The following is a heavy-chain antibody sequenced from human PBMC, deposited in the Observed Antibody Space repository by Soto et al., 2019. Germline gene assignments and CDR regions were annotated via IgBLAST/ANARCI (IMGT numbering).Heavy chain of an antibody. CDR3: ARESHDILTGPPWVWYFDL. CDR2: INDRGSI. CDR1: GGSFSGYY. Sequence: QVRLQQWGAGPLRPLETLSLTCGVSGGSFSGYYWAWIRQSPGKGLEWIGEINDRGSINYNPSLKSRVSSSVDTSKNHYSLNLRSVTAADTAVYYCARESHDILTGPPWVWYFDLWGRGTLVTVSS. D-gene: IGHD3-9*01. V-gene: IGHV4-34*01. J-gene: IGHJ2*01.